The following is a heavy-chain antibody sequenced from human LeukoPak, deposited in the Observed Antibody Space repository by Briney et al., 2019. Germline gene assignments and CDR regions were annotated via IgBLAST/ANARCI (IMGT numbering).Heavy chain of an antibody. CDR2: ISSGSSYI. V-gene: IGHV3-21*01. CDR1: GFTFKTYS. D-gene: IGHD1-26*01. J-gene: IGHJ4*02. CDR3: AKERVVGATQGLGE. Sequence: PGGSLRLSCAASGFTFKTYSMNWVRQAPGKGLEWVSSISSGSSYIYYADSVKGRFTISRDNAKNSLYLQMNSLRAGDTAVYYCAKERVVGATQGLGEWGQGTLVTVSS.